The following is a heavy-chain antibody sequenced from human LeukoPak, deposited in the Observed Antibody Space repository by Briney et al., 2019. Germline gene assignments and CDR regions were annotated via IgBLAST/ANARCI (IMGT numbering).Heavy chain of an antibody. CDR2: ISYDGSNK. CDR3: ADIVVVIAKPGDAFDI. J-gene: IGHJ3*02. D-gene: IGHD2-21*01. Sequence: GGSLRLSCAASGFTFSSYAMHWVRQAPGKGLEWVAVISYDGSNKHYADSVKGRFTISRDNPKNTLYLQMNSLRAEDTAVYYCADIVVVIAKPGDAFDIWGQGTMVTVSS. V-gene: IGHV3-30-3*01. CDR1: GFTFSSYA.